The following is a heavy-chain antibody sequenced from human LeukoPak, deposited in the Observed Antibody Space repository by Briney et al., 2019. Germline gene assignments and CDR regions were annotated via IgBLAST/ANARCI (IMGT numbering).Heavy chain of an antibody. V-gene: IGHV3-74*01. Sequence: GGSLRLSYAASGLTFSSYWRHWVRQARGKGLVWVSRINSDASSTTYADSVKGRFTISRDNAKNTLYLQMNSLRAEDTAVYYCARVALAARHGWFDPWGQGTLVTVSS. CDR3: ARVALAARHGWFDP. D-gene: IGHD6-6*01. CDR2: INSDASST. J-gene: IGHJ5*02. CDR1: GLTFSSYW.